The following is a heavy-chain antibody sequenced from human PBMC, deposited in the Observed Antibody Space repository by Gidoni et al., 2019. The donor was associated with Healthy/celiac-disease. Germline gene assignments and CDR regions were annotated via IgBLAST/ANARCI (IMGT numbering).Heavy chain of an antibody. J-gene: IGHJ6*02. V-gene: IGHV3-13*04. CDR3: ARGSSVKYCSGGSCYSGDGMDV. CDR2: IGTAGDT. D-gene: IGHD2-15*01. Sequence: EVQLVESGGGLVQPGVSLRLSCAASGFTFSSYDMHWVRQATGKGLEWVSAIGTAGDTYYPGSVKGRFTISRENAKNSLYLQMNSLRAGDTAVYYCARGSSVKYCSGGSCYSGDGMDVWGQGTTVTVSS. CDR1: GFTFSSYD.